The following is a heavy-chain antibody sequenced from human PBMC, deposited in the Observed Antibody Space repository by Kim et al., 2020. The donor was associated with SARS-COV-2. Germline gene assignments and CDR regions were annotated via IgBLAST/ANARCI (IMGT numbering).Heavy chain of an antibody. V-gene: IGHV3-23*01. J-gene: IGHJ4*02. CDR2: ISGSGGST. CDR1: GFTFSSYA. CDR3: AKDGNYDYVWGGYRYYFDY. D-gene: IGHD3-16*02. Sequence: GGSLRLSCAASGFTFSSYAMSWVRQAPGKGLEWVAAISGSGGSTYYADSVKGRFTISRDNSKNTLYLQMNSLRAEDTAVYYCAKDGNYDYVWGGYRYYFDYWGQGALVTVSS.